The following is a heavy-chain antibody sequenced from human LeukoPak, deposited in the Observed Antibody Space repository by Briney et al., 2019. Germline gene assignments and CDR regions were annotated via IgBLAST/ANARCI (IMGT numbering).Heavy chain of an antibody. Sequence: SETLSLTCTVSGDSMTSSNHYWVWIRQPPGKGLEWIGSIYYGGRTYYNPSLKSQVTISQETSKNQFSLKVNTVTAADTAVYHCARRSHCTGDSCYPVWGQGTTVTVSS. CDR1: GDSMTSSNHY. J-gene: IGHJ6*02. CDR3: ARRSHCTGDSCYPV. D-gene: IGHD2-15*01. CDR2: IYYGGRT. V-gene: IGHV4-39*01.